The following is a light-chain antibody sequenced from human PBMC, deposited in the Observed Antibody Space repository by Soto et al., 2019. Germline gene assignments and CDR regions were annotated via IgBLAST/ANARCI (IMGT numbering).Light chain of an antibody. CDR2: GAS. J-gene: IGKJ1*01. CDR1: QSISRD. CDR3: QQYNNWPKT. Sequence: ETVLPQSPGTLSLSPVERANLXCRASQSISRDYLAWYQHKPGQAPRLLIHGASSRATGIPARFSGSGSGTEFTLTISSLQSEDFAVYYCQQYNNWPKTFGQGTKVDI. V-gene: IGKV3D-15*01.